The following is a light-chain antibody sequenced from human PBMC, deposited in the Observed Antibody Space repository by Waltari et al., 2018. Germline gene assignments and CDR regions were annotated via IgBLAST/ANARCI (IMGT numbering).Light chain of an antibody. CDR1: NLGDEH. CDR2: EDD. Sequence: SYDLTQPTSVSVSPGQTGSISCSGDNLGDEHACWYQKKAGQSPILVIFEDDKRPSGSPERFSGSKSGNTATLTMSGAQSSDEADDYCQTWDRKARVFGGGTKLTVL. J-gene: IGLJ3*02. V-gene: IGLV3-1*01. CDR3: QTWDRKARV.